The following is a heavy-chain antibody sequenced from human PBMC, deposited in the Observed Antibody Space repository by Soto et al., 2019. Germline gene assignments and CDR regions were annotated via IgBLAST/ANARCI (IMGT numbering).Heavy chain of an antibody. CDR3: ARDMSGGSSWYEFDS. Sequence: SETLSLTCTVSGDSIRSSYWSWVRQPPGRGLEWIGYVYYTGTTNSNPSLKSRVTISADTSKNLFSLKVVSVKPADTAVYFCARDMSGGSSWYEFDSWGPGTLVTVSS. D-gene: IGHD6-13*01. CDR2: VYYTGTT. V-gene: IGHV4-59*01. CDR1: GDSIRSSY. J-gene: IGHJ4*02.